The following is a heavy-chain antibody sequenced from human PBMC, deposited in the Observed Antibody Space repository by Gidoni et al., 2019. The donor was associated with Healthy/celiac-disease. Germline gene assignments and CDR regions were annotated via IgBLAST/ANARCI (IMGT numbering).Heavy chain of an antibody. Sequence: QVQLVQSGAEVKKPGASVKVSCKASGYTFTSYGISWVRQAPGQGLEWMGWISAYNGNTNYAQKLQGRVTMTTDTSTSTAYMELRSLRSDDTAVYYCARDAVSSGWYLGTDYYYYYGMDVWGQGTTVTVSS. J-gene: IGHJ6*02. V-gene: IGHV1-18*04. CDR1: GYTFTSYG. CDR2: ISAYNGNT. CDR3: ARDAVSSGWYLGTDYYYYYGMDV. D-gene: IGHD6-19*01.